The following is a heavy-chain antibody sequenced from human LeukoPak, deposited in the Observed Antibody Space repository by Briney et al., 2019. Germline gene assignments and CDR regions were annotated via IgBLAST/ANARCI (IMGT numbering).Heavy chain of an antibody. V-gene: IGHV1-18*01. D-gene: IGHD6-19*01. Sequence: GASVKVSCKASGYTFTSYGISWVRQAPGQGLEWMGWISAYNGNTNYAQKLQGRVTMTTDTSTSTAYMELRSLRSDDTAVYYCARVAIAVAGGPDPYYFDYWGQGTLVTVSS. CDR1: GYTFTSYG. CDR2: ISAYNGNT. J-gene: IGHJ4*02. CDR3: ARVAIAVAGGPDPYYFDY.